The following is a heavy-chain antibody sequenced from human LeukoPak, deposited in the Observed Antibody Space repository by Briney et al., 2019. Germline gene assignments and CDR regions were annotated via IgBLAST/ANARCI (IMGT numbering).Heavy chain of an antibody. D-gene: IGHD5-18*01. Sequence: PGGSLRLSCAASGFSFSAYGMHWVRQAPGKGLEWVAVISYDGSHKYHADSVKGRFTISRDNSKNTLYLQMNSLRAEDTAVYYCASPRGYSYGLGYFDYWGQGTLVTVSS. J-gene: IGHJ4*02. V-gene: IGHV3-30*03. CDR3: ASPRGYSYGLGYFDY. CDR1: GFSFSAYG. CDR2: ISYDGSHK.